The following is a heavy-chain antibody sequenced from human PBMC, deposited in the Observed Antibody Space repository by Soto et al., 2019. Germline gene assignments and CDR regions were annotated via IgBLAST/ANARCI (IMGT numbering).Heavy chain of an antibody. J-gene: IGHJ4*02. CDR1: GYTFTDYD. CDR3: EVTTGY. Sequence: QVQVVQSRAEVKKPGASVKVSCKTSGYTFTDYDINWVRQAPGQGLEWMGWMSPDSSNAGYAKQFXGRXSMTRNTSIRRAYMELSSLRTEDTAVYYCEVTTGYWGQGTLVTVSS. V-gene: IGHV1-8*01. D-gene: IGHD3-9*01. CDR2: MSPDSSNA.